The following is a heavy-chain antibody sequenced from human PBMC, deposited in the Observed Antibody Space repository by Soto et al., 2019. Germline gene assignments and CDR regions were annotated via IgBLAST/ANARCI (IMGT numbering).Heavy chain of an antibody. J-gene: IGHJ6*02. CDR1: GYTFTNYW. CDR3: AASIFYYGMDV. V-gene: IGHV5-51*01. Sequence: EVQLVQSGAEVKKPGESLKISCKGSGYTFTNYWFGWVRQMPGKGPEWMGIIYPGDSDTKYNPSFQGQVTISADKSITTTYLQWSSLKASDTAIYYCAASIFYYGMDVWGQGTTVTVSS. CDR2: IYPGDSDT.